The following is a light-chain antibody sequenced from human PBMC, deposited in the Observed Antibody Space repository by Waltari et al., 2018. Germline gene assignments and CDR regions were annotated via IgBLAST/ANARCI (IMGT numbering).Light chain of an antibody. J-gene: IGLJ2*01. Sequence: QSVLTQPPSVSGAPGQRVTLSCTGSSPNIGAGYHVPWYQQLPGTAPKLLIYGNSNRPSGVPDRFSGSKSGTSASLAITGLQAEDEADYYCQSYDSSLSGNVVFGGGTKLTVL. V-gene: IGLV1-40*01. CDR2: GNS. CDR1: SPNIGAGYH. CDR3: QSYDSSLSGNVV.